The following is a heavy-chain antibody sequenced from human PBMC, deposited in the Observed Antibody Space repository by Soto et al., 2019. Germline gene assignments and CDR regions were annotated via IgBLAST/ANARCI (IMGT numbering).Heavy chain of an antibody. V-gene: IGHV3-66*01. D-gene: IGHD2-15*01. CDR3: VREPRYCSGGSCSIMGDAFDI. J-gene: IGHJ3*02. CDR1: GFTVTDIY. Sequence: EVQLVESGGGLVQPGGSLRLSCVASGFTVTDIYMNWVRQAPGKGLEWVSVIYNEFTDYADSVRGRFSISTDSSKNALYLQMYSLRAEDSAVYYCVREPRYCSGGSCSIMGDAFDIWGQGTMVTVSS. CDR2: IYNEFT.